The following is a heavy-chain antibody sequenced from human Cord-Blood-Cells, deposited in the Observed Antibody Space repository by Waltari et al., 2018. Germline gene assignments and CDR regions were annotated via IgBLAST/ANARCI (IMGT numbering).Heavy chain of an antibody. CDR3: ARHEGMWFDP. D-gene: IGHD3-10*01. CDR1: DGPLSSRSYS. Sequence: QLQLQESGPGLVKPSETLSLTRTVSDGPLSSRSYSWGWIRQPPGKGLEWIGSIYYSGSTYYNPSLKSRVTISVDTSKNQFSLKLSSVTAADTAVYYCARHEGMWFDPWGQGTLVTVSS. CDR2: IYYSGST. J-gene: IGHJ5*02. V-gene: IGHV4-39*01.